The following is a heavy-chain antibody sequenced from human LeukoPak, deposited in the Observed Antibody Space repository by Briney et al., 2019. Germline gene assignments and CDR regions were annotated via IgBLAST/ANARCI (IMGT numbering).Heavy chain of an antibody. CDR3: ARRLRYFDWSFDY. CDR1: GGSISSATYY. V-gene: IGHV4-61*02. Sequence: PSQTLSLTCTVSGGSISSATYYWNWIRQPAGKGLEWIGRIYTSGSTNYNPSLKSRVTISVDTSKNQFSLKLSSVTAADTAVYYCARRLRYFDWSFDYWGQGTLVTVSS. D-gene: IGHD3-9*01. CDR2: IYTSGST. J-gene: IGHJ4*02.